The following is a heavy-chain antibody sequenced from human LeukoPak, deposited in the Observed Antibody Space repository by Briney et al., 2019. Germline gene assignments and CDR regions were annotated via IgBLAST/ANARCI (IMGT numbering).Heavy chain of an antibody. D-gene: IGHD6-19*01. CDR2: IYTSEST. CDR3: ARHGYSSGWYRLDAFDI. J-gene: IGHJ3*02. CDR1: GGSISSSNYY. V-gene: IGHV4-61*02. Sequence: NPSETLSLTCSVSGGSISSSNYYWSWIRQPAGKGLEWIGRIYTSESTNYNPSLKSRVTISVDTSRNQFSLKLSSVTAADTAVYYCARHGYSSGWYRLDAFDIWGQGTMVTVSS.